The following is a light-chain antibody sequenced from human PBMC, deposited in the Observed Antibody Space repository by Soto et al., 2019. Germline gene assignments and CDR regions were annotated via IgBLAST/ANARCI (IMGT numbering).Light chain of an antibody. Sequence: QAVVTQEPSLTVSPGGTVTLTCGSSTGAVTSGHYPYWFQQKPGQAPRTLIYDTSNKHSWTPARFSGSLRGGKAALTLSGAQPADEAEYYCLLSYSGARPYVFGAGTKLTVL. CDR2: DTS. V-gene: IGLV7-46*01. CDR3: LLSYSGARPYV. J-gene: IGLJ1*01. CDR1: TGAVTSGHY.